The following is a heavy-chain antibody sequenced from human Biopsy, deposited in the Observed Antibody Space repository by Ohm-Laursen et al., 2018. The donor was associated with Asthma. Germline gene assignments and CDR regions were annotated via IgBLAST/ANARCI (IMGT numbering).Heavy chain of an antibody. V-gene: IGHV3-74*01. D-gene: IGHD6-19*01. CDR1: GFTFTDYW. Sequence: GSLRLSCAASGFTFTDYWMHWVRQAPGKGLVWVSRINVEGTTTNYADSVKGRFTISRDNAKNTLYLQMNSLRAEDTAVYYCAREGVAGTHIEDWGQGTLVTVSS. J-gene: IGHJ4*02. CDR2: INVEGTTT. CDR3: AREGVAGTHIED.